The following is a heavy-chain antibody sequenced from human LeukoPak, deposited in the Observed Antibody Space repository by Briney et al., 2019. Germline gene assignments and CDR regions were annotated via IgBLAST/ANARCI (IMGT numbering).Heavy chain of an antibody. CDR2: IIPIFGTA. Sequence: SVKVSCKASGGTFSSYAISWVRQAPGQGLEWMGGIIPIFGTANYAQKFQGRVTITTDESTSTAYMELSSLRSEDTAVYYCARGYGSSTSCYDLGEYDYWGQGTLVTVSS. V-gene: IGHV1-69*05. CDR3: ARGYGSSTSCYDLGEYDY. D-gene: IGHD2-2*01. J-gene: IGHJ4*02. CDR1: GGTFSSYA.